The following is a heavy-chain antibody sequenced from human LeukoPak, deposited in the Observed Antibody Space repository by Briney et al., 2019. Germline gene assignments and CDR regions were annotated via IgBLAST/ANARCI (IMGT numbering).Heavy chain of an antibody. V-gene: IGHV3-48*03. CDR3: ARDGYCSSGSCYGSYDY. J-gene: IGHJ4*02. D-gene: IGHD2-15*01. Sequence: PGGSLRLSCAASGFTFSSYEMNWVRQAPGKGLEWVSYISRSGSTIYYADSVKGRFTISRDNAKNSLYLQMNSLRDEDTAVYYCARDGYCSSGSCYGSYDYWGQGTLVTVSS. CDR2: ISRSGSTI. CDR1: GFTFSSYE.